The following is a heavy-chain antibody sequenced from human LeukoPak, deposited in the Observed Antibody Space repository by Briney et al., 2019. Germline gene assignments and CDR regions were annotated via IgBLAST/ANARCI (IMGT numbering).Heavy chain of an antibody. V-gene: IGHV4-34*01. CDR2: INHSGST. J-gene: IGHJ4*02. D-gene: IGHD2-21*01. CDR1: GGSFSGYY. CDR3: ARHIALFDY. Sequence: PSETLSLTCAVYGGSFSGYYWSWIRQAPGKGLEWIGQINHSGSTNYNPSLKSRVTISLDTSKKQFSLKLSSVTAADTAVYYCARHIALFDYWGQGTLVTVSS.